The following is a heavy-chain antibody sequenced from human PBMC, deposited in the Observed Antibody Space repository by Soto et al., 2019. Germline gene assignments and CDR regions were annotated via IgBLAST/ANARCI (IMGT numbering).Heavy chain of an antibody. CDR3: VKLEGPHYYYYGMDV. Sequence: HPGGSLRLSCSASGFTFSSYAMHWVRQAPGKGLEYVSAISSNGGSTYYVDSVKGRFTISRDNSKNTLYLQMSSLRAEDTAVYYCVKLEGPHYYYYGMDVWGQGTTVTVSS. V-gene: IGHV3-64D*08. CDR2: ISSNGGST. J-gene: IGHJ6*02. D-gene: IGHD3-3*01. CDR1: GFTFSSYA.